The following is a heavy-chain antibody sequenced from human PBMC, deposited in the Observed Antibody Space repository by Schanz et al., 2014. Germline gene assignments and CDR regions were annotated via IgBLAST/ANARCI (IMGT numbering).Heavy chain of an antibody. Sequence: QVQLVQSGAEVKKPGASVKVSCKASGYTFTSHGISWVRQAPGQGLEWMGWITAYNGDTNYALKLQGRVTMTTDTSTGTAYMELSSLRSEDTAVYYCARGFDVWDRWGQGTLVIVSS. J-gene: IGHJ4*02. CDR1: GYTFTSHG. CDR3: ARGFDVWDR. D-gene: IGHD3-3*01. CDR2: ITAYNGDT. V-gene: IGHV1-18*01.